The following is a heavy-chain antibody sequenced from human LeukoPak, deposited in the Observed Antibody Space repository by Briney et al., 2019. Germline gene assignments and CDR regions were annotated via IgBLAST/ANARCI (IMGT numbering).Heavy chain of an antibody. CDR3: ARHYGP. CDR2: ISYSRTT. J-gene: IGHJ5*02. V-gene: IGHV4-59*01. Sequence: SETLSLTCTVSGGSIGTYYWSWIRQPPGKGLEWIGDISYSRTTNYNPSLKSRVTISVDTSKNQFSLRLSSVTTADTAVYYCARHYGPWGQGTLVTVSS. D-gene: IGHD3-16*01. CDR1: GGSIGTYY.